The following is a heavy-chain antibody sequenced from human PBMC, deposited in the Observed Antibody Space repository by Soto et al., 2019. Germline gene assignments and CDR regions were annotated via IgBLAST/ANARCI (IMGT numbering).Heavy chain of an antibody. J-gene: IGHJ4*02. Sequence: PGGSLRLSCAASGFTFSSYGMHWVRQAPGKGLEWVAVISYDGSNKYYADSVKGRFTISRDNSKNTLYLQMNSLRAEDTAVYYCAKDSGYSSGWYPEYYFDYWGQGTLVTVSS. CDR3: AKDSGYSSGWYPEYYFDY. D-gene: IGHD6-19*01. V-gene: IGHV3-30*18. CDR2: ISYDGSNK. CDR1: GFTFSSYG.